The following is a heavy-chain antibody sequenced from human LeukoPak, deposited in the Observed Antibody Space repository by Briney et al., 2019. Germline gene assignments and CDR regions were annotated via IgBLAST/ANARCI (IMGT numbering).Heavy chain of an antibody. V-gene: IGHV4-31*03. CDR3: ARDRSYYDSSGYFDY. CDR1: GGSISSSGYY. D-gene: IGHD3-22*01. Sequence: SETLSLTCTVSGGSISSSGYYWSWIRQHPGKGLEWIGYIYYSGSTYYNPSLKSRVTISVDTSKNQFSLKLSSVTAADTAVYYCARDRSYYDSSGYFDYWGQGTLVTVSS. CDR2: IYYSGST. J-gene: IGHJ4*02.